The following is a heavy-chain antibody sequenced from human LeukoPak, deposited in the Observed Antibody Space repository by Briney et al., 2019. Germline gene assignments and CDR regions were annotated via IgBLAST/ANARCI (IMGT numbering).Heavy chain of an antibody. CDR1: GGSFSRSDDY. Sequence: IPSETLSLTCSVSGGSFSRSDDYWGWIRQPPGKGLEWIGEINHSGSTNYNPSLKSRVTISVDTSKNQFSLKLSSVTAADTAVYYCARDHGLTSPAAMFDYWGQGTLVTVSS. D-gene: IGHD2-2*01. CDR3: ARDHGLTSPAAMFDY. CDR2: INHSGST. V-gene: IGHV4-39*07. J-gene: IGHJ4*02.